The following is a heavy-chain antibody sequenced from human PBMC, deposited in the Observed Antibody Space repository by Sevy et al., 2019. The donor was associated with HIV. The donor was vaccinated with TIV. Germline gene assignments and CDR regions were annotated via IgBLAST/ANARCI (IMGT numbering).Heavy chain of an antibody. V-gene: IGHV1-18*01. J-gene: IGHJ3*01. D-gene: IGHD4-17*01. Sequence: ASVKVSCKTSGYMFTIYGITWVRQAPGQGLEWMGWISAYSGNTNYPQKLQDRVTMTTDTSTSTAYMELRSLRSDDTAVYYCTRDNGHSQYGAFDFWGQGTMVTVSS. CDR3: TRDNGHSQYGAFDF. CDR2: ISAYSGNT. CDR1: GYMFTIYG.